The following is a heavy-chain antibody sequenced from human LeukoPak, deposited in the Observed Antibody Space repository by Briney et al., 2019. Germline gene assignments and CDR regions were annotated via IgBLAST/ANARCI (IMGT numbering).Heavy chain of an antibody. V-gene: IGHV3-33*01. D-gene: IGHD3-9*01. CDR3: ARDDILTGYTIAY. CDR2: IWHDGSHK. Sequence: GGTLRLTCAVSGFTFSHYGMHWVRQAPGKGLEWVAVIWHDGSHKYYADSVKDRFTISRDDSKNTLYLQMNSLRAEDTAVYYCARDDILTGYTIAYWGQGPLVTVSS. J-gene: IGHJ4*02. CDR1: GFTFSHYG.